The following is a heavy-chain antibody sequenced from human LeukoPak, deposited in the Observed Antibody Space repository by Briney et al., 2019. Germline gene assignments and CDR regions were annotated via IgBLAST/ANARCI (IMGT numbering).Heavy chain of an antibody. CDR3: ARGGEDYGDYVVY. J-gene: IGHJ4*02. CDR1: GGSISSGGYY. CDR2: IYYSGST. D-gene: IGHD4-17*01. Sequence: SQTLSLTCTASGGSISSGGYYWSWIRQHPGKGLEWIGYIYYSGSTYYNPSLKSRVTISVDTSKNQFSLKLSSVTAADTAVYYCARGGEDYGDYVVYWGQGTLVTVSS. V-gene: IGHV4-30-4*08.